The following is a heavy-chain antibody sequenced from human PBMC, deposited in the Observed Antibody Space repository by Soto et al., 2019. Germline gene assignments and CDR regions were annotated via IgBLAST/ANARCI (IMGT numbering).Heavy chain of an antibody. D-gene: IGHD3-3*02. V-gene: IGHV4-34*01. CDR1: GGSFSGYY. J-gene: IGHJ4*02. CDR2: INHSGST. Sequence: TSETLSLTCAVYGGSFSGYYWSWIRQPPGKGLEWIGEINHSGSTNYNPSLKSRVTISVDTSKNQFSLKLSSVTAADTAVYYCARGPLILAPDYWGQGTLVTVSS. CDR3: ARGPLILAPDY.